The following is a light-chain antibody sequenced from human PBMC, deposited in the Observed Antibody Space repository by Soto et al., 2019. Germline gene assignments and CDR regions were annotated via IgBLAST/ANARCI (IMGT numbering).Light chain of an antibody. J-gene: IGLJ3*02. CDR3: AAWDDSLSGWV. V-gene: IGLV1-47*01. CDR1: SSNIGRAS. CDR2: RNT. Sequence: QAVVTQPPSASETPGQRVIISCSGSSSNIGRASVFWFQQLPGTAPKLLIYRNTQRPSGVPDRFSASKSGTSASLAISGLRSVDEADYYCAAWDDSLSGWVFGGGTKLTVL.